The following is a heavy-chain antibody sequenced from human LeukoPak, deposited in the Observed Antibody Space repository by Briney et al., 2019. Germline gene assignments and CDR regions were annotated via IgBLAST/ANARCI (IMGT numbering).Heavy chain of an antibody. D-gene: IGHD3-10*01. CDR2: ISYDGSSK. Sequence: GGSLRLSCAASGFTFSSYGMHWVRQAPGKGLEWVAVISYDGSSKYYADSVKGRFTISRDNSKNTLYLQMNSLRAEDTAVYYCAKPPGGFGELLSVYWGQGTLVTVSS. J-gene: IGHJ4*02. CDR1: GFTFSSYG. CDR3: AKPPGGFGELLSVY. V-gene: IGHV3-30*18.